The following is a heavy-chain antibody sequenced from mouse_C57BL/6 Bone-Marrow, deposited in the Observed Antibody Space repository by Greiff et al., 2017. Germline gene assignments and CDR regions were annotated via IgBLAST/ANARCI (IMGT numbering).Heavy chain of an antibody. Sequence: VQLQQSGSELRSPGSSVKLSCKDFDSEVFPIAYMSWVRQKPGHGFEWIGGILPSIGRTIYGEKFEDKATLDADTLSNTAYLELNSLTSEDSAIYYCARPNYSNHSYYFDYWGQGTTLTVSS. CDR2: ILPSIGRT. J-gene: IGHJ2*01. V-gene: IGHV15-2*01. D-gene: IGHD2-5*01. CDR3: ARPNYSNHSYYFDY. CDR1: DSEVFPIAY.